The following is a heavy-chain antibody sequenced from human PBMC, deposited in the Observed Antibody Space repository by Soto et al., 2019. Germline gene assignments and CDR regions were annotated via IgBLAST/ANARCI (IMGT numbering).Heavy chain of an antibody. J-gene: IGHJ6*02. D-gene: IGHD2-2*01. CDR1: GGSISSGGYY. Sequence: QVQLQESGPGLVKPSQTLSLTCTVSGGSISSGGYYWSWIRQHPGKGLEWIGYIYYRGSTYYNPSLKSRVTISVDTSKNQFSLKLSSVTAADTAVYYCARSGIVVVPAAIGYYYGMDVWGQGTTVTVSS. CDR3: ARSGIVVVPAAIGYYYGMDV. CDR2: IYYRGST. V-gene: IGHV4-31*03.